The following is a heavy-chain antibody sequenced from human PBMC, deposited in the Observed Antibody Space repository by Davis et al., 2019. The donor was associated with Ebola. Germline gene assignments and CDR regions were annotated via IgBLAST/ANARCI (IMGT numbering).Heavy chain of an antibody. D-gene: IGHD3-22*01. J-gene: IGHJ6*04. CDR3: AKDGHYYDSSGYLYYYYYGMDV. CDR2: ISYDGSNK. Sequence: GESLKISCAASGFTFSSYGMHWVRQAPGKGLEWVAVISYDGSNKYYADSVKGRFTISRDNSKNTLYLQMNSLRAEDTAVYYCAKDGHYYDSSGYLYYYYYGMDVWGKGTTVTVSS. V-gene: IGHV3-30*18. CDR1: GFTFSSYG.